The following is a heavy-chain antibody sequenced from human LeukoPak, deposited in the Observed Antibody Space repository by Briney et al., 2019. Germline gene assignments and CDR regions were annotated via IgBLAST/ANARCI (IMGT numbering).Heavy chain of an antibody. D-gene: IGHD6-6*01. Sequence: ASVKVSCKASSYSFTTYSISWVRQAPGQGLEWMGWISAYNGNTNYAQKLQGRVTMTTDTSTSTAYMELRSLRSDDTAVYYCARGIAARPDYWGQGTLVTVSS. CDR1: SYSFTTYS. CDR2: ISAYNGNT. J-gene: IGHJ4*02. CDR3: ARGIAARPDY. V-gene: IGHV1-18*04.